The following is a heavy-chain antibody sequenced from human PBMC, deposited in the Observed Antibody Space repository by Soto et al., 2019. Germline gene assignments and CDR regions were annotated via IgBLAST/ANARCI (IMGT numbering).Heavy chain of an antibody. D-gene: IGHD3-3*01. CDR2: MNPNSGNT. CDR3: ASPARNYDFWSGYSFDI. Sequence: QVQLVQSGAEVKKPGASVTVSCKASGYTFTSYDINWVRQATGQGLEWMGWMNPNSGNTGYAQKFQGRVTMTRNTSISTAYMELSSLRSEDTAVYYCASPARNYDFWSGYSFDIWGQGTMVTVSS. V-gene: IGHV1-8*01. J-gene: IGHJ3*02. CDR1: GYTFTSYD.